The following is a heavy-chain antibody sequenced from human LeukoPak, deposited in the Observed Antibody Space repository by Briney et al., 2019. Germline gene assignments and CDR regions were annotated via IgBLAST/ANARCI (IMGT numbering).Heavy chain of an antibody. CDR1: GYIFRSYG. V-gene: IGHV1-18*01. Sequence: ASVKVSCKASGYIFRSYGITWVRQAPGQGLEWMGWITPYNGNTKFAQKFQGRVTMTTDTSTTTVYMEVRSLRSDDTAMYYCARDESSGYDYPNPLMSFDSWGQGTLVTVSS. D-gene: IGHD3-22*01. CDR2: ITPYNGNT. CDR3: ARDESSGYDYPNPLMSFDS. J-gene: IGHJ4*02.